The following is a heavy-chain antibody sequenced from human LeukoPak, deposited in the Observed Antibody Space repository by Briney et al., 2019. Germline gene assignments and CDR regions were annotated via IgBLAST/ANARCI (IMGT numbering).Heavy chain of an antibody. CDR1: GYTFTGYY. Sequence: ASVKVSCKASGYTFTGYYMHWVRQAPGQGLEWKGRINPNSGGTNYAQKFQGRVTMTRDTSISTAYMELSRLRSDDTAVYYCARGRPGPTFYYYYGMDVWGQGTTVTVSS. V-gene: IGHV1-2*06. CDR2: INPNSGGT. J-gene: IGHJ6*02. CDR3: ARGRPGPTFYYYYGMDV.